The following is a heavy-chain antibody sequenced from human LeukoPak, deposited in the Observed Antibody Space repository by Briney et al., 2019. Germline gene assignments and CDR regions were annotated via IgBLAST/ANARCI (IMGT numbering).Heavy chain of an antibody. CDR3: AKSFLTYYYDSSGYYPLGY. J-gene: IGHJ4*02. Sequence: GGSLRLSCSASGFTLSSYWMHWVRQAPGKGLVWVSRINTDGSSTNYADSVKGRFTISRDNSKNTLYLQMNSLRAEDTAVYYCAKSFLTYYYDSSGYYPLGYWGQGTLVTVSS. V-gene: IGHV3-74*01. CDR1: GFTLSSYW. D-gene: IGHD3-22*01. CDR2: INTDGSST.